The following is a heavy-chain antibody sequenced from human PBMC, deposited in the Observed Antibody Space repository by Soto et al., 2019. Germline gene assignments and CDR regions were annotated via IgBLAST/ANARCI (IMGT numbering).Heavy chain of an antibody. Sequence: ASVKVSCKASGYTFTSFYMHWVRQAPGQGLEWMGRINASGGSTSYAQKFQGRVTMTRDTSTSTVYMEVRSLRSDDTAVYYCARDPGTRSDYWGQGTLVTVSS. V-gene: IGHV1-46*01. CDR2: INASGGST. J-gene: IGHJ4*02. D-gene: IGHD3-10*01. CDR1: GYTFTSFY. CDR3: ARDPGTRSDY.